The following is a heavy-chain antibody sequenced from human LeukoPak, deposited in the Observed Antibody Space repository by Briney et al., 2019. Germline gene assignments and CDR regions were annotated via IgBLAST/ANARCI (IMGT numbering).Heavy chain of an antibody. Sequence: PSETLSLTCAVYGGSISSNNGWNWVRQTPGKGLEWIGESHHSGSTNYNPSLRSRVSISVDKAKNEFSLKLSSVTAADTAVYYCARSVAVTGNFDHWGQGTLVTVSS. CDR1: GGSISSNNG. J-gene: IGHJ4*02. CDR2: SHHSGST. D-gene: IGHD6-19*01. V-gene: IGHV4-4*02. CDR3: ARSVAVTGNFDH.